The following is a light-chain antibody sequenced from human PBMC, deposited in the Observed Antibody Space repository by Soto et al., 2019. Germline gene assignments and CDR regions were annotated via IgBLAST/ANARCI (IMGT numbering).Light chain of an antibody. CDR3: QQYGTSPPLT. CDR2: GAS. V-gene: IGKV3-20*01. CDR1: QSVSNNY. J-gene: IGKJ4*01. Sequence: EIVLMQSPGTLSLSPGERATLSCRASQSVSNNYVAWYQQKPGQAPRLLIAGASSRANGIPDRFSGSGSGTDFTLTISRLEPEDFAVYYCQQYGTSPPLTFGGGTKVEIK.